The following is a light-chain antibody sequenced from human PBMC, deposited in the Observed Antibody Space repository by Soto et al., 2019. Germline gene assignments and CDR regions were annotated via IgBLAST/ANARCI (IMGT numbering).Light chain of an antibody. CDR3: QQYNNCPQT. J-gene: IGKJ1*01. CDR1: QSVSSN. V-gene: IGKV3-15*01. Sequence: EIVMTQSPATLSESPGERATLSCRASQSVSSNLAWYQQKPGQAPRLLIYGASTRATGIPARFSGSGSGTEFTLTISSLQSEDFALYYCQQYNNCPQTFGQGTKVEIK. CDR2: GAS.